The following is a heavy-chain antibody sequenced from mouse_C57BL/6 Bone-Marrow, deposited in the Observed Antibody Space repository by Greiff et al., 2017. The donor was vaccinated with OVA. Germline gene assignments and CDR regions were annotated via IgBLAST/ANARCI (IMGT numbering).Heavy chain of an antibody. D-gene: IGHD1-1*01. CDR2: IYPSNGGT. CDR3: ARFNYYGSSFWFAY. CDR1: GYTFTSYW. V-gene: IGHV1-53*01. Sequence: QVQLKQPGTELVKPGASVKLSCKASGYTFTSYWMHWVKQRPGPGLEWIGNIYPSNGGTNYNEKFKSKATLTVDKSSSTAYMQLSSLTSEDSAVYYCARFNYYGSSFWFAYWGQGTLVTVSA. J-gene: IGHJ3*01.